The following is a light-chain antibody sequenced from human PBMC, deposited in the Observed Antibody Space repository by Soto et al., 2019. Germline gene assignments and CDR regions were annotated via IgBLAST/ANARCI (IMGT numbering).Light chain of an antibody. J-gene: IGKJ2*01. Sequence: EVVLTQSPGILSLTPGERATLSCRASRSFASSYLAWYQQKPGQAPRLLIYAASIRATGIPDRFSGSGSGTDFTLTISRLEPEDSALYFCQQYGPSPPYTFGQGTKLEIK. CDR2: AAS. CDR1: RSFASSY. CDR3: QQYGPSPPYT. V-gene: IGKV3-20*01.